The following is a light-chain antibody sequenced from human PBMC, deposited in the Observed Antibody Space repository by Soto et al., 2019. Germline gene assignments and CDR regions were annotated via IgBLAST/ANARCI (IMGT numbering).Light chain of an antibody. CDR3: MQSRQALS. CDR2: LGS. Sequence: MVLTQSPLSLPVIPGEPASISCRSSQSLLYSDGNYYLDWYVKKPGQSPQLLIYLGSNRASGVPGRFSGSGSGTDFTLQISRVEAEDVGVYFCMQSRQALSFGGGTKLEIK. J-gene: IGKJ4*01. CDR1: QSLLYSDGNYY. V-gene: IGKV2-28*01.